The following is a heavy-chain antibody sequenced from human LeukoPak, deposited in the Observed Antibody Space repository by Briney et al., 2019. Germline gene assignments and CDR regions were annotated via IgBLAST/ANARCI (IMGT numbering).Heavy chain of an antibody. D-gene: IGHD2-2*02. CDR3: ARRNTPDLDY. CDR2: ISSSGSNI. CDR1: GFTFSDYY. V-gene: IGHV3-11*04. J-gene: IGHJ4*02. Sequence: GGSLRLSCAASGFTFSDYYMSWIRQAPGKGLEWVSYISSSGSNIYYADSVKGRFTISRDNDKNSLYLQMNRLRAEDTGVYYCARRNTPDLDYWGQGTLVTVSS.